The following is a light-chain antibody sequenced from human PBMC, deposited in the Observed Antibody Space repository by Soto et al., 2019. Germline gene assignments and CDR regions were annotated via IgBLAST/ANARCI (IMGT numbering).Light chain of an antibody. CDR2: GAS. Sequence: EIVITQSRATLSVSPGERATLSCRASQSFSSNLAWYQQTPGQAPRLLIYGASTRATGIPARFSGSGSGTEFTLTISSLQSEDFAVYYCQQRSNCPFGQGTRLEI. V-gene: IGKV3-15*01. J-gene: IGKJ5*01. CDR3: QQRSNCP. CDR1: QSFSSN.